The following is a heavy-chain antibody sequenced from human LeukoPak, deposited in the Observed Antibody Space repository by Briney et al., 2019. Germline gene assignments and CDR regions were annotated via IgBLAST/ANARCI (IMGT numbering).Heavy chain of an antibody. D-gene: IGHD4-17*01. J-gene: IGHJ4*02. CDR1: GFTFSNYA. V-gene: IGHV3-23*01. CDR3: AKPRGATVTSYYSDY. Sequence: PGGSLRLSCAASGFTFSNYAMNWVRQAPGKGLEWVSLISGSGVRTYYADSVKGRFTISRDNSKNTLYLQMNSLRAEDTAVYYCAKPRGATVTSYYSDYWGQGTLVTVSS. CDR2: ISGSGVRT.